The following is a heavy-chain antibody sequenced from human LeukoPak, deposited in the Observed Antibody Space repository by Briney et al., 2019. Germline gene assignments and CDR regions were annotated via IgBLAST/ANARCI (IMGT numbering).Heavy chain of an antibody. Sequence: ASVKVSCEASGYTFTGYYMHWVRQAPGQGLEWMGWINPNSGGTNYAQKFQGGVTMTRNTSISTAYMELSRLRSDDTAVYYCATSITMVRGVFDYWGQGTRVTVSS. V-gene: IGHV1-2*02. D-gene: IGHD3-10*01. CDR2: INPNSGGT. CDR1: GYTFTGYY. CDR3: ATSITMVRGVFDY. J-gene: IGHJ4*02.